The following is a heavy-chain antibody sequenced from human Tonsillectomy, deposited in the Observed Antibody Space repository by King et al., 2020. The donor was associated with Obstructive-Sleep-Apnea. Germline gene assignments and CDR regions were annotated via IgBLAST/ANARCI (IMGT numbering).Heavy chain of an antibody. D-gene: IGHD3-22*01. CDR1: GASISSSSYY. Sequence: QLQESGPGLVKPSETLSLTCTVSGASISSSSYYWGWIRQPPGKGLEWIGSIYNSGSTYYNPSLKSRVTISVDTSKNQFSLKLSSVTAADTAVYYCAREFCYFDSSSYQPTYDYWGQGTLVTVSS. J-gene: IGHJ4*02. CDR2: IYNSGST. V-gene: IGHV4-39*07. CDR3: AREFCYFDSSSYQPTYDY.